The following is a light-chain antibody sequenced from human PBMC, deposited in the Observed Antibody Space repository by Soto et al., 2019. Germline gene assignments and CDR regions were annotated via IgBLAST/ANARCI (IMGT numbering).Light chain of an antibody. Sequence: DIPMTQSPSSLSASVGVRVTITCLASQSISSYLNWYHQKPGKAPKLLIYAAASLQSGVPSRFSGSGSGTDFSLTISSLQPEDFATYYSQQSYSTTIAVGQGTRLEIK. CDR3: QQSYSTTIA. CDR2: AAA. J-gene: IGKJ5*01. CDR1: QSISSY. V-gene: IGKV1-39*01.